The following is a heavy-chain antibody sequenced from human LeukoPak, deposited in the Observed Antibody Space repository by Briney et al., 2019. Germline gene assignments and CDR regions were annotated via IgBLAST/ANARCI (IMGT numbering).Heavy chain of an antibody. D-gene: IGHD6-19*01. CDR2: IYHSGST. Sequence: SGTLSLTCAVSGGSINSFNWWSWVRQPPGKGLEWIAEIYHSGSTHYNPSLESRVTISVDKSKNQFSLKVSSVTAADTAVYYCARDGAVPGPEFDSWGRGTLVTVSS. CDR3: ARDGAVPGPEFDS. CDR1: GGSINSFNW. J-gene: IGHJ4*02. V-gene: IGHV4-4*02.